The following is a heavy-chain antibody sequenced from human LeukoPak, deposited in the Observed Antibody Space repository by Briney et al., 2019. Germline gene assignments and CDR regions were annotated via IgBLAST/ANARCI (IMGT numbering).Heavy chain of an antibody. Sequence: ASVKVSCKASGYTFTGYYIHWVRQAPGQGLEWMGWINPKSGGTNYAQKFQGRVTMTRDTSISTAYMELSRLGSDDTAVYYCARSGSTGYYYMDVWDKGTTVTVSS. V-gene: IGHV1-2*02. J-gene: IGHJ6*03. CDR2: INPKSGGT. CDR3: ARSGSTGYYYMDV. D-gene: IGHD3-10*01. CDR1: GYTFTGYY.